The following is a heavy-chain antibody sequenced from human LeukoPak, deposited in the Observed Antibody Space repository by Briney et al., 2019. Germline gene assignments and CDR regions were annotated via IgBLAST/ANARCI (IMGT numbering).Heavy chain of an antibody. J-gene: IGHJ3*02. CDR2: IYPGDSDT. CDR3: ARLGRPYYYDSSGYFAFDI. D-gene: IGHD3-22*01. Sequence: GESLKISCKGSGYSFTSYWIGWVRQMPGKGLEWMGIIYPGDSDTRYSPSFQGQVTISADKSISTAYLQWSSLKASDTAMHYCARLGRPYYYDSSGYFAFDIWGQGTMVTVSS. CDR1: GYSFTSYW. V-gene: IGHV5-51*01.